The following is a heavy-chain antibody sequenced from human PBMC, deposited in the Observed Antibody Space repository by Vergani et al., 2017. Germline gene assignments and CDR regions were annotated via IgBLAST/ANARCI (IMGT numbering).Heavy chain of an antibody. Sequence: EVQLLESGGGLVQPGGSLRLSCAASGFTFSSYAMSWVRQAPGKGLEWVSLISWDGGSTYYADSVKGRFTISRDNSKNSLYLQMNSLRTEDTSLYYCAKAATVSCYGMDFWGQGTTVTVSS. D-gene: IGHD3-16*02. CDR2: ISWDGGST. V-gene: IGHV3-43*02. CDR1: GFTFSSYA. CDR3: AKAATVSCYGMDF. J-gene: IGHJ6*02.